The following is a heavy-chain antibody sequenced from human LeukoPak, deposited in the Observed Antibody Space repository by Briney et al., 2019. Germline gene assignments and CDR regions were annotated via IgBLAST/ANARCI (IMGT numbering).Heavy chain of an antibody. CDR1: GFTFSSYA. CDR3: ARVARYYDSSGYYFGAFDI. V-gene: IGHV3-21*05. CDR2: ISSSSSYT. J-gene: IGHJ3*02. D-gene: IGHD3-22*01. Sequence: GGSLRLSCAASGFTFSSYAMNWVRQAPGKGLEWVSYISSSSSYTNYADSVKGRFTISRDNAKNSLYLQMNSLRAEDTAVYYCARVARYYDSSGYYFGAFDIWGQGTMVTVSS.